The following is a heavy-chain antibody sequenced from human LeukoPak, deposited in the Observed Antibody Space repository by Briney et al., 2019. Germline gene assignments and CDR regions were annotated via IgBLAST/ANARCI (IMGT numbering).Heavy chain of an antibody. Sequence: SQTLSLTCTVSGGSVSSGGYYWSWIRQPPGKGLEWIGYIYHSGSTYYNPSLKSRVTISVDRSKNQFSLKLSSVTAADTAVYYCARGGEVTGTTYYWGQGTLVTVSS. D-gene: IGHD1-7*01. J-gene: IGHJ4*02. CDR1: GGSVSSGGYY. CDR2: IYHSGST. CDR3: ARGGEVTGTTYY. V-gene: IGHV4-30-2*01.